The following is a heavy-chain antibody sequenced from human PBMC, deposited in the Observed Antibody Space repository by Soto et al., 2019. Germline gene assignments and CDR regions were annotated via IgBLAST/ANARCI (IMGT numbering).Heavy chain of an antibody. CDR1: GYTFTSYY. Sequence: ASVKVSCKASGYTFTSYYMHWVRQAPGQGLEWMGIINPSGGSTSYAQKFQGRVTITRDTSASTAYMELSSLRSEDTAVYYCATRGRSLGYYYGMDVWGQGTTVTVSS. J-gene: IGHJ6*02. D-gene: IGHD3-10*01. V-gene: IGHV1-46*01. CDR2: INPSGGST. CDR3: ATRGRSLGYYYGMDV.